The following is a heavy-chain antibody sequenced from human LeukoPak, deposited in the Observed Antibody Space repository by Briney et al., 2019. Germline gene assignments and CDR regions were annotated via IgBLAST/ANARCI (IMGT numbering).Heavy chain of an antibody. D-gene: IGHD6-13*01. CDR3: ARGTGGAAAADFDP. Sequence: PSETLSLTCTVSGGSISSDGYFWSWIRQHPGKGLEWIGFIYYTGSTYYNPSLKSRATISVDTSKNHFSLKLTSVTAADTAVYYGARGTGGAAAADFDPWGQGTLVTVSS. J-gene: IGHJ5*02. CDR1: GGSISSDGYF. CDR2: IYYTGST. V-gene: IGHV4-31*03.